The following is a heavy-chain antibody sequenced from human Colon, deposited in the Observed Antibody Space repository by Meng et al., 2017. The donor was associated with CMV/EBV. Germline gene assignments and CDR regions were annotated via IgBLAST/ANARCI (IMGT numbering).Heavy chain of an antibody. Sequence: GGSLRLSCEASGFTFSTSWMHWIRQVPGKGLEWVAILTPDGRDTYYVDSVKGRFTISRDNAKDSLYLQMNSLRAEDTAVYYCARKPNYLGMDVWGHGTTVTVS. CDR2: LTPDGRDT. CDR3: ARKPNYLGMDV. CDR1: GFTFSTSW. J-gene: IGHJ6*02. V-gene: IGHV3-7*03.